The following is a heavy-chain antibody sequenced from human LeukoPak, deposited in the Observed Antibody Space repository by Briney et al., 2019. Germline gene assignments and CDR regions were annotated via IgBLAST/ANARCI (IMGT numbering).Heavy chain of an antibody. J-gene: IGHJ6*03. D-gene: IGHD6-13*01. CDR1: GFTFSSYS. V-gene: IGHV3-21*01. CDR3: ARDSSSSSFPAYYYYYYMDV. CDR2: ISSSSSYI. Sequence: GGSLRLSCAASGFTFSSYSINWVRQAPGKGLEWVSSISSSSSYIYYADSVKGRFTISRDNAKNSLYLQMNSLRAEDTAVYYCARDSSSSSFPAYYYYYYMDVWGKGTTVTVSS.